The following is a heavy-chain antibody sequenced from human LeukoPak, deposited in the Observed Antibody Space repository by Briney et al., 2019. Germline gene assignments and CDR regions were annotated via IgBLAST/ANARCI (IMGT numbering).Heavy chain of an antibody. D-gene: IGHD5-12*01. CDR3: ARSGSLHGYSGYDYQGMDV. CDR1: GFTFSTYW. J-gene: IGHJ6*02. Sequence: GGSLRLSCAASGFTFSTYWMSWVRQAPGKGLEWVAVISYDGSNKYYADSVKGRFTISRDNSKNTLYLQMNSLRAEDTAVYYCARSGSLHGYSGYDYQGMDVWGQGTTVTVSS. CDR2: ISYDGSNK. V-gene: IGHV3-30*03.